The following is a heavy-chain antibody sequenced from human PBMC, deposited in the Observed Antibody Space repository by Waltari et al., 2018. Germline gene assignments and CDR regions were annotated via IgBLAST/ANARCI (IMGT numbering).Heavy chain of an antibody. CDR3: ARDLRTPRGYFDY. V-gene: IGHV3-48*03. CDR1: GFTFSTYE. Sequence: EVQLVESGGGLVQPGGSLRLSCAASGFTFSTYEMNWVRQAPGKGREWVSYISSSDNTIYYADSVKGRFTISRDNAKNSLYLQMNSLRAEDTAAYYCARDLRTPRGYFDYWGQGTLVTVSS. CDR2: ISSSDNTI. J-gene: IGHJ4*02.